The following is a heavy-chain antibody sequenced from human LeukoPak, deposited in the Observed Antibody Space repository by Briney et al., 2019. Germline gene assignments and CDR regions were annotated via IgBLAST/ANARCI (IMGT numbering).Heavy chain of an antibody. Sequence: GGSLRLSCAASGFTSSSYGMHWVRQAPGKGLGRVAFIRYDGSNKYYADSVKGRFTISRDNSKNTLYLQMNSLRAEDTAVYYCARNLWFGESSDAFDMWGQGTMVTVSS. V-gene: IGHV3-30*02. CDR3: ARNLWFGESSDAFDM. J-gene: IGHJ3*02. CDR2: IRYDGSNK. CDR1: GFTSSSYG. D-gene: IGHD3-10*01.